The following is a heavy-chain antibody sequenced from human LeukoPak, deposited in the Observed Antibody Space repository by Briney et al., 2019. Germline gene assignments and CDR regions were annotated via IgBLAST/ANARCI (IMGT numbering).Heavy chain of an antibody. J-gene: IGHJ4*02. CDR1: GFTFDDYG. V-gene: IGHV3-20*04. CDR2: INWDGSST. D-gene: IGHD4-11*01. CDR3: ARVSYSNYLNY. Sequence: PGGSLRLSCAASGFTFDDYGMSWVRQAPGKGLEWVSGINWDGSSTGYADSVKGRFTISRDNAKNSLFLQMNSLRAEDTAFYYCARVSYSNYLNYWGQGTLVTVSS.